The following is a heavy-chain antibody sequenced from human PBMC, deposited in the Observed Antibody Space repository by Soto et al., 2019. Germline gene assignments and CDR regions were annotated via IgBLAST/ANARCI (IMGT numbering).Heavy chain of an antibody. D-gene: IGHD6-13*01. J-gene: IGHJ3*02. CDR2: IWYDGTNK. V-gene: IGHV3-33*01. Sequence: QVQVVESGGGVVQPGRSLRLSCAASGFTFSSYGMHWVRQAPGKGLEWVAVIWYDGTNKYYADSVKGRFTISKDNSKNTLYLQMNSLRAEDTAVYYCASDIGDQTSRWNDAFDIWGQGTMVTVCS. CDR1: GFTFSSYG. CDR3: ASDIGDQTSRWNDAFDI.